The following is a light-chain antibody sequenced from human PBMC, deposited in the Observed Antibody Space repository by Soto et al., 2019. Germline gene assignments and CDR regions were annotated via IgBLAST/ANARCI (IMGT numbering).Light chain of an antibody. CDR3: QHYDTSPLYT. Sequence: IVLTQFPGTLSLSPGERATLSCRASQSVSSTYLAWYQQQAGQAPRLLIYAASSRATGIPDRFSGSGSGTDFTLTISRLEPEDFAVYYCQHYDTSPLYTFGQGTKLEI. V-gene: IGKV3-20*01. CDR1: QSVSSTY. CDR2: AAS. J-gene: IGKJ2*01.